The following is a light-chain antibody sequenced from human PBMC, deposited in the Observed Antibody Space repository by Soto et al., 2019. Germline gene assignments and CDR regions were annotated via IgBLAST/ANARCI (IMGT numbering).Light chain of an antibody. CDR2: DVS. V-gene: IGKV3-11*01. CDR1: QSVSSY. CDR3: QQRSNWPIT. J-gene: IGKJ5*01. Sequence: IVLTQSPPSLSLFPGERATLSCRASQSVSSYLAWYQQKPGQAPRLPIYDVSTRATGIPARFSGSGSRTDFILTISSLEPEDFAVYYCQQRSNWPITFGQGTRLEIK.